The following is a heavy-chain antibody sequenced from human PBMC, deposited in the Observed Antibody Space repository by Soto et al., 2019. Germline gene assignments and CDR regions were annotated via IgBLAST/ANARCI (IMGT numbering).Heavy chain of an antibody. V-gene: IGHV1-46*01. D-gene: IGHD2-21*02. J-gene: IGHJ4*02. Sequence: QVQLVQSGAEVKKPGASVKVSCKASGNTFSNYYIHWVRQAPGQGLEWMGTINPSVGHTTYAQKFLGRVTMTRDTSTSTLYMELSSLRSEDTAVYFCARGGLVVVVTAAFDYWGQGTLVTVSS. CDR2: INPSVGHT. CDR3: ARGGLVVVVTAAFDY. CDR1: GNTFSNYY.